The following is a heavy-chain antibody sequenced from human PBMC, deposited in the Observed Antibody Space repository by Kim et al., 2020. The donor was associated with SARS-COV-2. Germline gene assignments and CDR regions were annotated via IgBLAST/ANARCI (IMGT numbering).Heavy chain of an antibody. CDR3: ARAAEGSSWYSPYYYYGM. J-gene: IGHJ6*01. CDR2: IYYSGST. CDR1: GGSISSYY. Sequence: SETLSLTCTVSGGSISSYYWSWIRQPPGKGLEWIGYIYYSGSTNYNPSLKSRVTISVDTSKNQFSLKLSSVTAADTAVYYCARAAEGSSWYSPYYYYGM. D-gene: IGHD6-13*01. V-gene: IGHV4-59*13.